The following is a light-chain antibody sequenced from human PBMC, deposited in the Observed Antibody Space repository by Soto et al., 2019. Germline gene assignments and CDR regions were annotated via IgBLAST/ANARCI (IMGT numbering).Light chain of an antibody. V-gene: IGLV2-14*01. CDR1: SSDVGGYKY. CDR2: EVS. Sequence: QSVLTQPASVSGSPGQSITISCTGTSSDVGGYKYVSWYQQHPGKAPKLMIYEVSNRPSGVSNRFSGSKSGNTAFLTISGLQAEDEADYYCSSYTTSSTVVFGGGTKLTVL. CDR3: SSYTTSSTVV. J-gene: IGLJ2*01.